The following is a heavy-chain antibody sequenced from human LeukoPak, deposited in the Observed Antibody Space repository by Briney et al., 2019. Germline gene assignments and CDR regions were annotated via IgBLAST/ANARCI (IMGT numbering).Heavy chain of an antibody. CDR1: GFTFSSYS. D-gene: IGHD6-19*01. Sequence: GGSLRLSCAASGFTFSSYSMNWVRQAPGKGLEWVSSISSSSSYIYYADSVKGRFTNSRDNAKNSLYLQMNSLRAEDTAVYYCARVIAVAGTGYWGRGTLVTVSS. CDR3: ARVIAVAGTGY. V-gene: IGHV3-21*01. J-gene: IGHJ4*02. CDR2: ISSSSSYI.